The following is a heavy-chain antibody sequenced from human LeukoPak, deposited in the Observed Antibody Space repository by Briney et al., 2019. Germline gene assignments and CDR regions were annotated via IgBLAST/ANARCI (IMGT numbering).Heavy chain of an antibody. Sequence: SETLSLTCAVYGGSFSGYYWSWIRQPPGKGLEWIGEINHSGSTNYNPSLKSRVTISVDTSKNQFSLKLSSVTAADTAVYYCARRTVHLSGTGVDFVYWGQGTLVTVSS. CDR3: ARRTVHLSGTGVDFVY. J-gene: IGHJ4*02. CDR1: GGSFSGYY. CDR2: INHSGST. V-gene: IGHV4-34*01. D-gene: IGHD1-20*01.